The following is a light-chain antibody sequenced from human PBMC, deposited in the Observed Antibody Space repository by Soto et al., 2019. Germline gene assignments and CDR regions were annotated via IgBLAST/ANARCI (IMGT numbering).Light chain of an antibody. V-gene: IGKV3-15*01. CDR3: QQYDDWLSLT. CDR1: ESVGSN. CDR2: GAS. Sequence: VMTQSPATLSVSPGERVTLSCRASESVGSNLAWYHQRPGQAPRLLIYGASTRATGIPARFSGSGSGTEFTLTISSLQSEDFGVYYCQQYDDWLSLTCGGGTRVQMK. J-gene: IGKJ4*01.